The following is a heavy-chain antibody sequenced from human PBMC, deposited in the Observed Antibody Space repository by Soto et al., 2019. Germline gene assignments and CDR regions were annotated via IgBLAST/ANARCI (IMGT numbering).Heavy chain of an antibody. CDR1: GFTFSSYA. V-gene: IGHV3-23*01. CDR2: ISGSGGST. D-gene: IGHD4-17*01. CDR3: ASHFYGDYVGYYGMDV. J-gene: IGHJ6*02. Sequence: PGGSLRLSCAASGFTFSSYAMSWVRQAPGKGLEWVSAISGSGGSTYYADSVKGRFTISRDNSKNTLYLQMNSLRAEDTAVYYCASHFYGDYVGYYGMDVWGQGTTVTVSS.